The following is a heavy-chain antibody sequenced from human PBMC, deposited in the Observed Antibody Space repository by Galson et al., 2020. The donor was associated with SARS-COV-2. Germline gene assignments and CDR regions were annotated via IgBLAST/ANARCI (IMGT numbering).Heavy chain of an antibody. V-gene: IGHV3-9*01. CDR3: AKVGDGGAAAGVADY. CDR2: LSWNSGSI. Sequence: SLKISCAASGFTFDDYAMHWVRQAPGKGLEWVSGLSWNSGSIGYADSVKGRFTISRDNAKNSLYLQMNSLRAEDTALYYCAKVGDGGAAAGVADYWGQGTLVTVSS. CDR1: GFTFDDYA. J-gene: IGHJ4*02. D-gene: IGHD6-13*01.